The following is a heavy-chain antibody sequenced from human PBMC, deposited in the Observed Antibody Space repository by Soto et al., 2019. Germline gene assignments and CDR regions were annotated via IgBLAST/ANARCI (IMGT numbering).Heavy chain of an antibody. CDR3: AKDLGETSGYPAYYFEC. J-gene: IGHJ4*02. D-gene: IGHD3-22*01. V-gene: IGHV3-23*01. CDR1: GFPFSSYA. Sequence: DVRLLESGGGLVQPGGSLRLSCAASGFPFSSYAMSWVRQAPGRGLEWISAISSGGGYTYSAASVKGRFNISRDNSENTLYLQMNSLRVDDTAIYYCAKDLGETSGYPAYYFECWGRGTPVTVSS. CDR2: ISSGGGYT.